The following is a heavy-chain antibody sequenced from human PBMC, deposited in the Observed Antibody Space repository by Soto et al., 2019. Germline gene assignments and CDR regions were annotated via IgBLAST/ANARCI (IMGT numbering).Heavy chain of an antibody. V-gene: IGHV3-7*05. J-gene: IGHJ6*02. CDR2: IKQDGSEK. D-gene: IGHD3-16*01. CDR3: ARDYYGYVPLYGMDV. CDR1: GFTFSSYW. Sequence: GGSLRLSCAASGFTFSSYWMSWVRQAPGKGLEWVANIKQDGSEKYYVDSVKGRFTISRDNAKNSLYLQMNSLRAEDTAVYYCARDYYGYVPLYGMDVWGQGTTVTVSS.